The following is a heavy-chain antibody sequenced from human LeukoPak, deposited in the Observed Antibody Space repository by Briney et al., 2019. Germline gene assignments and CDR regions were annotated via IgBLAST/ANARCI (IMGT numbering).Heavy chain of an antibody. Sequence: SETLSLTCAVCGGSFSGYYWSWIRQPPGKGLEWIGEINHSGSTNYNPSLKSRVTISVDTSKNQFSLKLSSVTAADTAVYYCARGRKRYCSGGSCPALDYWGQGTLVTVSS. D-gene: IGHD2-15*01. CDR2: INHSGST. J-gene: IGHJ4*02. CDR3: ARGRKRYCSGGSCPALDY. V-gene: IGHV4-34*01. CDR1: GGSFSGYY.